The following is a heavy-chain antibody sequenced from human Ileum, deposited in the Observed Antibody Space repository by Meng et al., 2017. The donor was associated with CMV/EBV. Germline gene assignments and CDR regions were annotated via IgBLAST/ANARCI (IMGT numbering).Heavy chain of an antibody. CDR2: ISASGTRT. D-gene: IGHD6-25*01. V-gene: IGHV3-23*01. Sequence: GESLKISCAASGFTVSTNYMNWVRQAPGRGLEWVSPISASGTRTYYADFVKGRFTISRDNSKNTLYLQMNSLRVEDTAIYYCVKSSSAYYAAYFDSWGQGTLVTVSS. CDR3: VKSSSAYYAAYFDS. CDR1: GFTVSTNY. J-gene: IGHJ4*02.